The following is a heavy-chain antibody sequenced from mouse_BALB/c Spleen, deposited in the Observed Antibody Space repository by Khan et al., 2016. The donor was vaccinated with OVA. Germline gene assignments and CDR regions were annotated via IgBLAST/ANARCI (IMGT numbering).Heavy chain of an antibody. CDR1: GFAFSSYD. CDR2: INNGGTYT. V-gene: IGHV5-9*02. Sequence: EVQGVESGGGLVKPGGSLKLSCAASGFAFSSYDMSWVRQTPEKRLEWVAIINNGGTYTNYPDSVKGRFTISRDTARNTLYLQVSSLRSEDTALYYCARHGGFNPYYAMDYWGQGTSVTVSS. J-gene: IGHJ4*01. CDR3: ARHGGFNPYYAMDY.